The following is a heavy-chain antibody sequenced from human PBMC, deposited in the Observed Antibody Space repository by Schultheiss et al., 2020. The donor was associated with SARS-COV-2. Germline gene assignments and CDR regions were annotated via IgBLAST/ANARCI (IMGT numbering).Heavy chain of an antibody. V-gene: IGHV4-34*01. D-gene: IGHD3-22*01. CDR2: INHSGST. CDR3: ARHRDHYDSSGYEFDP. J-gene: IGHJ5*02. CDR1: GGSFSGYY. Sequence: SETLSLTCAVYGGSFSGYYWSWIRQPPGKGLEWIGEINHSGSTNYNPSLKSRVTISVDTSKNQFSLKLSSVTAADTAVYYCARHRDHYDSSGYEFDPWGQGTLVTVSS.